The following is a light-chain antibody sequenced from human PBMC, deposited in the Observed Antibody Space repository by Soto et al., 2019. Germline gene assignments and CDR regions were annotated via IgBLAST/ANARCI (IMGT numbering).Light chain of an antibody. V-gene: IGKV3-20*01. J-gene: IGKJ1*01. CDR2: GAS. CDR3: QQYGSSGT. CDR1: QSVSNNY. Sequence: EIVLTQSPGTLSLSPGERATLSCRASQSVSNNYLAWYQQKPGQAPRLLIYGASNRATGIPDRFSGSGSGTDFTLTISRLEPEEFAVYYGQQYGSSGTFGQGTKVEIK.